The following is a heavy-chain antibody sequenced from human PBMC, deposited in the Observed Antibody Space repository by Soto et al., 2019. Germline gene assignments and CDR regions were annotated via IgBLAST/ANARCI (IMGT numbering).Heavy chain of an antibody. CDR1: GFSLTTSGVG. D-gene: IGHD3-3*01. V-gene: IGHV2-5*05. CDR3: AHRVLRTVFGLVTTTAIYFDF. J-gene: IGHJ4*02. CDR2: IYWDYDK. Sequence: QITLNESGPTVVSPTETLTLTCRFSGFSLTTSGVGVGWVRQSPGKAPEWLALIYWDYDKRYGESLKSRLTITKHTSKNQVVLTVANLDPTDTATYYCAHRVLRTVFGLVTTTAIYFDFWGQGTPVAVSS.